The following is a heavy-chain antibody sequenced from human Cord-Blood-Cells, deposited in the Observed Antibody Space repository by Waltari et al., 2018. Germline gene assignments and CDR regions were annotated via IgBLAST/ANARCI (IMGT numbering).Heavy chain of an antibody. D-gene: IGHD3-22*01. V-gene: IGHV1-69*01. CDR2: IIPIFGTA. J-gene: IGHJ5*02. CDR1: GGTFSSYP. Sequence: QVQLVQSGAEVKKPGSSVKVSCKASGGTFSSYPISWVRQAPGQGLEWMGGIIPIFGTANYEQKFQGRVTITADESTSTAYMELSSLRSEDTAVYYCARGGNLSGYVSAFGWFDPWGQGTLVTVSS. CDR3: ARGGNLSGYVSAFGWFDP.